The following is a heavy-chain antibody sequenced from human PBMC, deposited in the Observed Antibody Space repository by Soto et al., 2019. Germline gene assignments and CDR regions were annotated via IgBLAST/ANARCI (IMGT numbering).Heavy chain of an antibody. CDR2: IYYSGST. J-gene: IGHJ5*02. CDR1: GGSISSGGYY. CDR3: ARETNTMVRGNWFDP. V-gene: IGHV4-31*03. Sequence: QVQLQESGPGLVTPSQTLSLTCTVSGGSISSGGYYWSWIRQHPGKGLEWIGYIYYSGSTYYNPSLKSRVTISVDTSKNQFSLKLSSVTAADTAVYYCARETNTMVRGNWFDPWGQGTLVTVSS. D-gene: IGHD3-10*01.